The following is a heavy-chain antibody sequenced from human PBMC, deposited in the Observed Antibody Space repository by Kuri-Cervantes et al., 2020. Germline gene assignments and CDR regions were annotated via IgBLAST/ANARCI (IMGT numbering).Heavy chain of an antibody. CDR3: ARDRESYGSGSCDY. Sequence: SLKISCAASGFTVSGNYMSWVRQAPGKGLEWVAVISYDGSNKYYADSVKSRFTISRDNSKNALYMQMKSQRAEDTGVYYCARDRESYGSGSCDYWGQGTLVTVSS. D-gene: IGHD3-10*01. V-gene: IGHV3-30-3*01. CDR2: ISYDGSNK. CDR1: GFTVSGNY. J-gene: IGHJ4*02.